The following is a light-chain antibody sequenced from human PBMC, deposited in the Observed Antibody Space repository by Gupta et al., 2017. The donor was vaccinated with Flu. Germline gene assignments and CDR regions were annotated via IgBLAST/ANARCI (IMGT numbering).Light chain of an antibody. CDR2: EDS. Sequence: FVLTQPLPVSESPGKTVTISCTRSSGNIAYDYVQWYQQRPGSSPTTVSDEDSQRPSGVPDRCSGSIDRSSNYASLTISGLQNEDEADYYCQCYDGRNPMVFGGGTKLTVL. CDR1: SGNIAYDY. J-gene: IGLJ3*02. CDR3: QCYDGRNPMV. V-gene: IGLV6-57*01.